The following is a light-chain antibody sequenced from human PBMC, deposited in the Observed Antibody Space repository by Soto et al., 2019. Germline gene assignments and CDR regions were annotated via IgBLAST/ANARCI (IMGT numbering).Light chain of an antibody. V-gene: IGKV3-20*01. CDR3: QHYNSYSEV. CDR2: GAS. Sequence: EIVLTQSPGTLSLSPGERATLSCRSSQSVSSNLAWYQQKPGQAPRLLIYGASSRATGIPDRFSGSGSGTDFTLTISSLEPEDFAIYYCQHYNSYSEVFGQGTKGDIK. J-gene: IGKJ1*01. CDR1: QSVSSN.